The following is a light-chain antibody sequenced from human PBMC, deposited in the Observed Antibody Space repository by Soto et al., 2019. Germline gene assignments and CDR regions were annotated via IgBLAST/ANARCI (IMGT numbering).Light chain of an antibody. CDR3: QQYNNLPLYT. CDR1: QSISSN. J-gene: IGKJ2*01. Sequence: EIVMTQSPATLSVSPGERATLSCRASQSISSNLAWYQQKPGQTPRLLIYDTSIRATGIPARFSGSGFGTEFTLTISSLQSEDFAVYYCQQYNNLPLYTFGQGTKVEIK. CDR2: DTS. V-gene: IGKV3D-15*01.